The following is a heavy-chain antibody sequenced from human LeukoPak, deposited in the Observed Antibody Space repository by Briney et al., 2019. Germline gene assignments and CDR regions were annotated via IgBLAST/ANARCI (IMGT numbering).Heavy chain of an antibody. V-gene: IGHV1-24*01. CDR3: ATAERQHLIHEY. Sequence: ASVTVSCKVSGYTLTELSMHWARQAPGKGLEWMGGFDPEDGETMYAQKFQGRVTLTEDTSTDTVYMELSSLRSEDTAVYYCATAERQHLIHEYWGQGTLVTVSS. CDR1: GYTLTELS. CDR2: FDPEDGET. J-gene: IGHJ4*02. D-gene: IGHD6-13*01.